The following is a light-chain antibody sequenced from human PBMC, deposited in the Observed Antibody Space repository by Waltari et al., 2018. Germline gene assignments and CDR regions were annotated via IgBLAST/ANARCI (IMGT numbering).Light chain of an antibody. V-gene: IGKV1-39*01. CDR1: QTLTTY. J-gene: IGKJ1*01. Sequence: DIQLTQSPSYLSASVGDRVTITCRASQTLTTYLNWYQQRPGTAPKFLIYAASNLETGVPSRFSGGESGTDFTLTISGLQPDDFATYYCQQSYSTPWTFGQGTKVEIK. CDR2: AAS. CDR3: QQSYSTPWT.